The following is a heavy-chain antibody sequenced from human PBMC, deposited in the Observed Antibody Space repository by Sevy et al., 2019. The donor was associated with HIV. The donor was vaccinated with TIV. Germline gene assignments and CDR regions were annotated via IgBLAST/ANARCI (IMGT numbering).Heavy chain of an antibody. CDR1: GFTFGEYS. D-gene: IGHD4-17*01. Sequence: GGSLRLSCTASGFTFGEYSMSWFRQAPGKGLEWVSFIRSEVYGGTTEYAASVKGRFTISRDDSKSIAYLQMSSLKTEDIAVYYCTRGRRVYADYGVDYWGQGILVTVSS. J-gene: IGHJ4*02. CDR2: IRSEVYGGTT. V-gene: IGHV3-49*03. CDR3: TRGRRVYADYGVDY.